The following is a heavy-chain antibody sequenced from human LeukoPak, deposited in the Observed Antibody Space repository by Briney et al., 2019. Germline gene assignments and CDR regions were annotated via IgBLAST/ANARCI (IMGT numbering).Heavy chain of an antibody. J-gene: IGHJ5*02. Sequence: PGGSLRLSCAACGFTVSSNYMSWVRQAPGKGLEWVSVIYNGGSTYYAASVKGRFTISRDNSKNTLYLQMNSLRAEDTAVYYCAGTAAGTRGFDPWGQGALVTVSS. CDR1: GFTVSSNY. CDR2: IYNGGST. D-gene: IGHD6-13*01. V-gene: IGHV3-66*02. CDR3: AGTAAGTRGFDP.